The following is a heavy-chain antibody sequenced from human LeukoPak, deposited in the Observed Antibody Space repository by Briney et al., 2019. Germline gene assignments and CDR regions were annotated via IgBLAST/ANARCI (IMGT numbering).Heavy chain of an antibody. CDR1: GGSISSYY. V-gene: IGHV4-59*12. CDR2: IYYSGST. CDR3: ARDQGYCSGGSCSYYYGMDV. Sequence: SETLSLTCTVSGGSISSYYWSWIRQPPGKGLEWIGYIYYSGSTNYNPSLKSRVTISVDRSKNQFSLKLSSVTAADTAVYYCARDQGYCSGGSCSYYYGMDVWGQGTTVTVSS. J-gene: IGHJ6*02. D-gene: IGHD2-15*01.